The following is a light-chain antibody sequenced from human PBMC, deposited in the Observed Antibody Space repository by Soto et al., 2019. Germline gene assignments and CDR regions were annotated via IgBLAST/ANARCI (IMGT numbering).Light chain of an antibody. V-gene: IGLV2-8*01. CDR2: EVN. CDR1: SSDIGGYNS. J-gene: IGLJ3*02. Sequence: QSALTQPPSASGSPGQSVTISCTGTSSDIGGYNSLSWYQQHPGKAPKLMIYEVNKRPLGVPERFSGSKSGNTASLTVSGLQADDEADYYCSSSAGTNSFVLFGGGTKVTVL. CDR3: SSSAGTNSFVL.